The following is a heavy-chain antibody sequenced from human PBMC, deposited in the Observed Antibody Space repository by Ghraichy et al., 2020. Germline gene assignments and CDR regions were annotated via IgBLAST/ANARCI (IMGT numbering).Heavy chain of an antibody. CDR1: GYSFTSYW. D-gene: IGHD6-13*01. J-gene: IGHJ4*02. CDR2: IYPGDSDT. CDR3: ARQYSSSWHNRHYYFDY. V-gene: IGHV5-51*01. Sequence: GESLNISCKGSGYSFTSYWIGWVRQMPGKGLEWMGIIYPGDSDTRYSPSFQGQVTISADKSISTAYLQWSSLKASDTAMYYCARQYSSSWHNRHYYFDYWGQGTLVTVSS.